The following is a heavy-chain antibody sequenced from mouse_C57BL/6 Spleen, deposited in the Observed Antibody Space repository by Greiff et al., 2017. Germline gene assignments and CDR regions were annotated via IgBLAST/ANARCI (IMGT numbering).Heavy chain of an antibody. CDR2: IYPGSGST. D-gene: IGHD5-5*01. CDR3: ARYYYLRHYYAMDY. Sequence: QVQLKQPGAELVKPGASVKMSCKASGYTFTSYWITWVKQRPGQGLEWIGDIYPGSGSTNYNEKFKSKATLTVDTSSSTAYMQLSSLTSEDSAVYYCARYYYLRHYYAMDYWGQGTSVTVSS. CDR1: GYTFTSYW. V-gene: IGHV1-55*01. J-gene: IGHJ4*01.